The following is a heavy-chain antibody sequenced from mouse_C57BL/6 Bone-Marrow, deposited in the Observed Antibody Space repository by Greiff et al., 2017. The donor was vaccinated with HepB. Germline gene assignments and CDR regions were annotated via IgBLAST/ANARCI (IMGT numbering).Heavy chain of an antibody. V-gene: IGHV3-6*01. Sequence: DVKLVESGPGLVKPSQSLSLTCSVTGYSITSGYYWNWIRQFPGNKLEWMGYISYDGSNNYNPSLKNRISITRDTSKNQFFLKLNSVTTEDTATYYCARVVRRAMDYWGQGTSVTVSS. CDR2: ISYDGSN. D-gene: IGHD2-14*01. CDR3: ARVVRRAMDY. J-gene: IGHJ4*01. CDR1: GYSITSGYY.